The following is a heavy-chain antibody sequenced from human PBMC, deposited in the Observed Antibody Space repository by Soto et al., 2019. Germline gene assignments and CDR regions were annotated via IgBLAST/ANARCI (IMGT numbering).Heavy chain of an antibody. D-gene: IGHD3-16*01. CDR3: AKGGTYYFDS. Sequence: SETLSLTCSVSGASISNFYWSWIRQSAGKGLEWIGRLYTRGTTDYNPSLKSRVTMSIDTSKNRVSLSLTSVTAADTAVYYCAKGGTYYFDSWGQGIVVTVPQ. V-gene: IGHV4-4*07. CDR1: GASISNFY. J-gene: IGHJ4*02. CDR2: LYTRGTT.